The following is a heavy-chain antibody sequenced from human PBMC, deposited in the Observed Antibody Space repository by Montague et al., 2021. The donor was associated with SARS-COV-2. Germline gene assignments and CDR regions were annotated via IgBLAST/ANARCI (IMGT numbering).Heavy chain of an antibody. J-gene: IGHJ6*02. D-gene: IGHD3-16*01. CDR3: TREKGLDGMDV. V-gene: IGHV3-21*06. CDR2: ISSASDYI. CDR1: GFTFSSHG. Sequence: SLRLSCAASGFTFSSHGFNWVRQAPGKGLEWVSSISSASDYICYATSVKGRFITSRDNVKNSLYLEMNSLRVEDTAVYYCTREKGLDGMDVWGQGTTVTVS.